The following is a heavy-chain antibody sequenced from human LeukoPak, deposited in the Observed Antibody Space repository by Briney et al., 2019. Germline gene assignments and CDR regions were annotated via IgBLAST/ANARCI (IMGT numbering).Heavy chain of an antibody. J-gene: IGHJ6*03. V-gene: IGHV1-46*01. Sequence: ASVKVSCKASGYTFTTYYVHWVRQAPGQGLEWMGIINPSGGSTTYAQKFRGRLTMTRDMSTSTVYMELSSLRSGDTAVYYCAIAAHNRRYYYYMDVWGKGTTVTVSS. CDR2: INPSGGST. CDR3: AIAAHNRRYYYYMDV. D-gene: IGHD3-16*02. CDR1: GYTFTTYY.